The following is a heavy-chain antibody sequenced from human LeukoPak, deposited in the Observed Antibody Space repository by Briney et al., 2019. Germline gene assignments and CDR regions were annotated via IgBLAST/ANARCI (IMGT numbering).Heavy chain of an antibody. J-gene: IGHJ3*02. D-gene: IGHD2-2*01. CDR1: GGSISNSY. V-gene: IGHV4-59*01. CDR3: ARAGCTSTGCPRRGGYDI. Sequence: SETLSLTCTVSGGSISNSYWSWIRQPPGKGLEWIGYVYYSGSTNYNPSLTSRVTFSVDTSKNQFSLKLNSVTAADTAVYYCARAGCTSTGCPRRGGYDIWGQGTMVTVSS. CDR2: VYYSGST.